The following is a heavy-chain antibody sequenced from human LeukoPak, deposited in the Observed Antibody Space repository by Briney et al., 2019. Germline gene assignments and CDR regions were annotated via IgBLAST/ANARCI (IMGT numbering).Heavy chain of an antibody. J-gene: IGHJ4*02. CDR1: GFSLSTSGVG. V-gene: IGHV2-5*02. Sequence: SGPTLVEPTQTLTLTCTFSGFSLSTSGVGVGWIRQAPGKALEWLAVIYWDDDKRYNPSLKSRLTIFKDTSKNQVLLKMTNMDPVDTGTYYCAHRRPGHLTGWDNSHFDNWAPGTLVTVSS. D-gene: IGHD1/OR15-1a*01. CDR3: AHRRPGHLTGWDNSHFDN. CDR2: IYWDDDK.